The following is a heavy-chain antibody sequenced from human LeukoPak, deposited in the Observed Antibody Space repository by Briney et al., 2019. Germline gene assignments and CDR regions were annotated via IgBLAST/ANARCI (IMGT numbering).Heavy chain of an antibody. Sequence: SETPSLTCTVSGGSISSYYWSWIRQPPGKGLEWIGYIYYSGSTNYNPSLKSRVTISVDTSKNQFSLKLSSVTAADTAVYYCASTQLRFLEWFPHYMDVWGKGTTVTVSS. V-gene: IGHV4-59*01. CDR1: GGSISSYY. CDR3: ASTQLRFLEWFPHYMDV. D-gene: IGHD3-3*01. J-gene: IGHJ6*03. CDR2: IYYSGST.